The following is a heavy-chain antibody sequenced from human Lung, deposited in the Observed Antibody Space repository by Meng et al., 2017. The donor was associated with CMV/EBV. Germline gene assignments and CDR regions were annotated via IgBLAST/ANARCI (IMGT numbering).Heavy chain of an antibody. CDR1: GSGFIFRNLW. D-gene: IGHD4-23*01. CDR3: TTDRPRSGGKTHDY. J-gene: IGHJ4*02. V-gene: IGHV3-15*01. Sequence: EVQLVESGGGLVKPGGSLRLSCTGSGSGFIFRNLWINWVRQAPGKGLEWVGRIKSKFDGETTDYAAPVKGRFTISRDDSRNTLYLYMNSLKTEDTAVYYCTTDRPRSGGKTHDYWGQGTLGTVSS. CDR2: IKSKFDGETT.